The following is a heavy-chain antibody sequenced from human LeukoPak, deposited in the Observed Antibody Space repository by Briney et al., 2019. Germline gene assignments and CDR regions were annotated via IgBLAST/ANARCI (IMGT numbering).Heavy chain of an antibody. J-gene: IGHJ5*02. Sequence: SETLSLTCTVSGYSISTSYYWGWIRQPPGKGLEWIGSIYHSGSTYYNPSLKSRVTVSVDTSKNQFSLKLSSVTAADTAVYYCARGTYYDYVWGSYRNWFDPWGQGTLVTVSS. D-gene: IGHD3-16*02. CDR1: GYSISTSYY. CDR3: ARGTYYDYVWGSYRNWFDP. V-gene: IGHV4-38-2*02. CDR2: IYHSGST.